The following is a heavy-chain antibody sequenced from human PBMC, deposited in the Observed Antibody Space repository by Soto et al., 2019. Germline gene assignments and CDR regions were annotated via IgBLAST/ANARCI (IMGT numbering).Heavy chain of an antibody. CDR1: GGSFSGYY. CDR2: INHSGST. V-gene: IGHV4-34*01. Sequence: QVQLQQWGAGLLKPSETLSLTCAVYGGSFSGYYWSWIRQPPGKGLEWIGEINHSGSTNYNPSLKIRVTISVDTSKNQFSLKLSSVTTADTAVYYCASDTYYYDSSGYGWFDPWGQGTLVTVSS. D-gene: IGHD3-22*01. CDR3: ASDTYYYDSSGYGWFDP. J-gene: IGHJ5*02.